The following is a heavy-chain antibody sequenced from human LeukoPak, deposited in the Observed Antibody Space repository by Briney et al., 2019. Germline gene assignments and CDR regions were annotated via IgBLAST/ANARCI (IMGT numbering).Heavy chain of an antibody. D-gene: IGHD6-13*01. V-gene: IGHV3-21*01. CDR2: ISRSSSHMYYA. J-gene: IGHJ4*02. CDR3: AGGITAADPFDY. CDR1: GFTFSNYA. Sequence: GGSLRLSCVASGFTFSNYAMSWVRQAPGKGLEWVSSISRSSSHMYYADYADSVKGRFTISRDNAKNSLYLQMNSLRAEDTAVYYCAGGITAADPFDYWGQGTLVTVSS.